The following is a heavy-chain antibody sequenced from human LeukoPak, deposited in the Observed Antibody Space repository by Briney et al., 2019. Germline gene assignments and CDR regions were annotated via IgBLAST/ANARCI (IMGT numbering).Heavy chain of an antibody. CDR3: ARDGHCSGGSCHPNYYYYYGMDV. J-gene: IGHJ6*02. Sequence: GASVTVSCKASGYTFTSYGISWVRQAPGQGREWMGWISAYNGNTNYAQKLQGRVTMTTDTSTSTAYMELRSLRSDDTAVYYCARDGHCSGGSCHPNYYYYYGMDVWGQGTTVTVSS. V-gene: IGHV1-18*01. CDR1: GYTFTSYG. D-gene: IGHD2-15*01. CDR2: ISAYNGNT.